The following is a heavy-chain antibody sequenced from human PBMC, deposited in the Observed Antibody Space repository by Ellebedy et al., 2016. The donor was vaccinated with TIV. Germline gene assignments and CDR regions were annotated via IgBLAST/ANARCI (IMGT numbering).Heavy chain of an antibody. J-gene: IGHJ5*02. Sequence: PGGSLRLSCAAWGFSFSNFWMSWVRQAPGKGLEWVAHIKTDGSETYYADSVKGRFTISRENAKNALFLQMDGLRVDDSAVYYCVGFGVFNLWGQGAPVTVSS. CDR3: VGFGVFNL. CDR1: GFSFSNFW. CDR2: IKTDGSET. D-gene: IGHD3-3*01. V-gene: IGHV3-7*01.